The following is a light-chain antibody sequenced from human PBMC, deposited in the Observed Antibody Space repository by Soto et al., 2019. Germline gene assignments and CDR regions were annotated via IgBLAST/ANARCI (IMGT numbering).Light chain of an antibody. CDR1: QSVSSN. Sequence: EIVMTQSPATLSVSPGERATLSCRASQSVSSNLAWYQQKPGQAPRLLIYGASFRATGIPDRFSGRGSGTDFTLSISRLEPEDFAVYYCQQYVNSPRTFGQGTKVDIK. V-gene: IGKV3-20*01. CDR3: QQYVNSPRT. J-gene: IGKJ1*01. CDR2: GAS.